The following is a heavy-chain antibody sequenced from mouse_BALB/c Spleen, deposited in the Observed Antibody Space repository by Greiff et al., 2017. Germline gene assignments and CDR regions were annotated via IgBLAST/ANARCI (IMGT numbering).Heavy chain of an antibody. J-gene: IGHJ4*01. Sequence: EVKLMESGPGLVKPSQSLSLTCTVTGYSITSDYAWNWIRQFPGNKLEWMGYISYSGSTSYNPSLKSRISITRDTSKNQFFLQLNSVTTEDTATYYCARPYYYGSSYYAMDYWGQGTSVTVSS. V-gene: IGHV3-2*02. CDR2: ISYSGST. CDR3: ARPYYYGSSYYAMDY. CDR1: GYSITSDYA. D-gene: IGHD1-1*01.